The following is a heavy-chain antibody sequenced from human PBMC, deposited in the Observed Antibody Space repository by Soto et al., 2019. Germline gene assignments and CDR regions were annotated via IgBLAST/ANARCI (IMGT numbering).Heavy chain of an antibody. CDR3: AKGGPDCASTTCYLLVAFDI. J-gene: IGHJ3*02. V-gene: IGHV3-30*18. CDR2: KSHDGNNK. CDR1: GFTFSSYV. Sequence: QVQLVQSGGGVVQPGRSLRLSCAASGFTFSSYVTHWVRQAPGKGLEWVAVKSHDGNNKYYADSVKGRFTISRDNSKNTLYLQMNSLTTEDTAVYYCAKGGPDCASTTCYLLVAFDIWGQGTMVTVSS. D-gene: IGHD2-2*01.